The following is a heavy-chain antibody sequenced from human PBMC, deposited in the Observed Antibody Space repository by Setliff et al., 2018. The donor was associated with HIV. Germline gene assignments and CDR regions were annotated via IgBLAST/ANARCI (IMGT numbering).Heavy chain of an antibody. CDR2: IIPIFGTA. D-gene: IGHD3-22*01. V-gene: IGHV1-69*13. CDR1: GGTFSSYA. J-gene: IGHJ3*02. Sequence: SVKVSCKASGGTFSSYAISWVRQAPGQGLEWMGGIIPIFGTANYAQKFQGRVTITADESTSTAYMELSSLRSEDTAVYYCARIYYDSSGFYPHDAFDIWGQGTMVTVSS. CDR3: ARIYYDSSGFYPHDAFDI.